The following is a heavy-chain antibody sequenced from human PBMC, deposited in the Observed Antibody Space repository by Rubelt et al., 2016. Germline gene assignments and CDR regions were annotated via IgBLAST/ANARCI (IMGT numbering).Heavy chain of an antibody. D-gene: IGHD1-14*01. CDR2: IDWDDDK. CDR3: AHTTASRNYAMDV. J-gene: IGHJ6*02. V-gene: IGHV2-70*15. Sequence: QVTLRESGPALVKPTQTLTLTCTFSGFSLRTSGMCVSWIRQPPGKALEWLARIDWDDDKYYSTSLKTRLTITKDTSKNQVVLTMTNMYPVDTATYYCAHTTASRNYAMDVWGQGTTVTVSS. CDR1: GFSLRTSGMC.